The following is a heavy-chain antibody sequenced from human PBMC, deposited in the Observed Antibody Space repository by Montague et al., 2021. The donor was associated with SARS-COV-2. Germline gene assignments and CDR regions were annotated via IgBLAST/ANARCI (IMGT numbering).Heavy chain of an antibody. Sequence: NYYAVSVKSRITINPDTSKNQISLQLNSLTPEDTAVYYCARTSDSSDYWGQVTLVTVSS. J-gene: IGHJ4*02. D-gene: IGHD4-11*01. CDR2: N. V-gene: IGHV6-1*01. CDR3: ARTSDSSDY.